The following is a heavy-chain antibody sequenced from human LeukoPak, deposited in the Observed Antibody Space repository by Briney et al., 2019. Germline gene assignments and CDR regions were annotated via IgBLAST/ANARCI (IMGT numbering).Heavy chain of an antibody. CDR3: ASMSGYYPSYYFDY. D-gene: IGHD3-3*01. CDR2: ISAYNGNI. J-gene: IGHJ4*02. Sequence: ASVKVSCKASGYTFTSYGITWVRQAPGQGLEWLGWISAYNGNIDYAQKLQGRVTLTTDTSTSTAYMEVRSLRSDDTAVYYCASMSGYYPSYYFDYWGQGTLVAVSS. CDR1: GYTFTSYG. V-gene: IGHV1-18*01.